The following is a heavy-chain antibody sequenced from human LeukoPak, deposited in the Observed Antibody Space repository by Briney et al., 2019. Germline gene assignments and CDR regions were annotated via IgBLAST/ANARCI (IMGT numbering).Heavy chain of an antibody. V-gene: IGHV1-69*05. CDR1: GGSFSSYA. D-gene: IGHD5-18*01. J-gene: IGHJ4*02. CDR2: IIPIFGTA. Sequence: SVKVSCKAPGGSFSSYAISWVRQAPGQGLEWMGRIIPIFGTANYAQKFQGRVTITTDESTSTAYMELSSLRSEDTAVYYCAGAGYSYGSLDYWGQGTLVTVSS. CDR3: AGAGYSYGSLDY.